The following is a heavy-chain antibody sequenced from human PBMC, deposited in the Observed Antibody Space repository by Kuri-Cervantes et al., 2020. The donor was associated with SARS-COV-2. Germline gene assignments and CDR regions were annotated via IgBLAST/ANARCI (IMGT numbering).Heavy chain of an antibody. CDR1: GGSISGQY. V-gene: IGHV4-4*07. CDR3: AGGPTPRSRNYYGMDV. J-gene: IGHJ6*02. Sequence: SETLSPTCPASGGSISGQYCNWIRQSAGKGLEWTGRIDYSGTTYYNPSLKSRFTMSVETSKNEFSQRLSSVTAANTAVYCCAGGPTPRSRNYYGMDVWGQGTTVTVSS. CDR2: IDYSGTT.